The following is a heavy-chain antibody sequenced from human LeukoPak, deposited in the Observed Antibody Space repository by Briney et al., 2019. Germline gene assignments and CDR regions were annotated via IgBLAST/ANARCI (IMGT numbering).Heavy chain of an antibody. V-gene: IGHV4-59*01. Sequence: SETLSLTCTVSGGSISPYFWSWIRQPPGKGLEWIGYISYSGSTNYNPSLKSRVTISVDTSKNQFSLQLSSVTAADTAVYYCARAGVAVAGNYYYYGMDVWSQGTTVTVSS. J-gene: IGHJ6*02. CDR1: GGSISPYF. D-gene: IGHD6-19*01. CDR3: ARAGVAVAGNYYYYGMDV. CDR2: ISYSGST.